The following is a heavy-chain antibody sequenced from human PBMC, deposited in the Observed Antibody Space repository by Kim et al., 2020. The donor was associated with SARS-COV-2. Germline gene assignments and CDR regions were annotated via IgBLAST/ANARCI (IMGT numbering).Heavy chain of an antibody. CDR2: IYYSGST. CDR3: ARFIIRNWMSSAQSSGWFDP. Sequence: SETLSLTCTVSGGSISSGGYYWSWIRQHPGKGLEWIGYIYYSGSTYYNPSLKSRVTISVDTSKNQFSLKLSSVTAADTAVYYCARFIIRNWMSSAQSSGWFDPWGQGTLVTVSS. J-gene: IGHJ5*02. CDR1: GGSISSGGYY. V-gene: IGHV4-31*03. D-gene: IGHD6-25*01.